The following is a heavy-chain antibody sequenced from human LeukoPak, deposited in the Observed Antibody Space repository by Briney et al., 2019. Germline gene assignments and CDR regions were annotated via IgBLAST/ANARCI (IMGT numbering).Heavy chain of an antibody. D-gene: IGHD6-13*01. J-gene: IGHJ4*02. CDR3: ARGGEYGAAAGTDY. CDR1: GGSISSYY. V-gene: IGHV4-59*01. Sequence: PSETLSLTCTVSGGSISSYYWSWIRQPPGKGLEWIGYIHYSGSTNYNPSLKSRVTISVDTSKNQFSLKLSSVTAADTAVYYCARGGEYGAAAGTDYWGQGTLVTVSS. CDR2: IHYSGST.